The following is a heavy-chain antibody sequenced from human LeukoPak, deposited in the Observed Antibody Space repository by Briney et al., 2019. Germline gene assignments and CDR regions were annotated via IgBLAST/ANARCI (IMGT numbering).Heavy chain of an antibody. CDR3: ARRRGGYPFDY. J-gene: IGHJ4*02. V-gene: IGHV4-39*01. CDR1: GDSLSSSNYY. D-gene: IGHD2-15*01. CDR2: IYYSGIT. Sequence: SETLSLTCTVSGDSLSSSNYYWGWIRQPPGKGLEWIGSIYYSGITYYNPSLKSRVTISVDTSKNQFSLKLSSVTAADTAVYYCARRRGGYPFDYWGQGTLVTVSP.